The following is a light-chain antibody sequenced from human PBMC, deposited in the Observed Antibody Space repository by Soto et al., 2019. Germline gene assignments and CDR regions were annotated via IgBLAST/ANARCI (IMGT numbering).Light chain of an antibody. J-gene: IGKJ5*01. CDR3: QQYENLPLI. CDR2: DAS. V-gene: IGKV1-33*01. CDR1: QDIRKY. Sequence: IQMTQSPSSLSASVGDRVTITCQATQDIRKYLNWYQQKPGKAPKXLIYDASSLETGVPSRFSGSGSGTDFTLTISSLQPEDGETYEGQQYENLPLIFGQGTRLEIK.